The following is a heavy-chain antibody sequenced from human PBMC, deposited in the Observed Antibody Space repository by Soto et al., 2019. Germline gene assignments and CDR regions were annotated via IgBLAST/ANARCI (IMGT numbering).Heavy chain of an antibody. V-gene: IGHV4-59*01. CDR3: ARGDIVATIHYFDY. J-gene: IGHJ4*02. Sequence: QVQLQESGPGLVKPSETLSLTCTVSGGSISSYYWSWIRQPPGKGLEWIGYIYYSGSTNYNPSLKSRVTISVDTSKIQFSLKLSSVTAADTAVYYCARGDIVATIHYFDYWGQGTLVTVSS. CDR1: GGSISSYY. D-gene: IGHD5-12*01. CDR2: IYYSGST.